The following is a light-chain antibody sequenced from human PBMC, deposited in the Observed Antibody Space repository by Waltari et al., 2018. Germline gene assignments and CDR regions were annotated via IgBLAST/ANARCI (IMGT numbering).Light chain of an antibody. V-gene: IGLV1-44*01. CDR3: STWDYSLSVKV. J-gene: IGLJ3*02. CDR2: GNS. Sequence: QSALTQAASVSGTVGQKVTLSCTGNRNNMECYAVAWYQQISHGAPKTVIFGNSLPSGIPDRFSGSKSGTTASLTISGLQPEDEADYYCSTWDYSLSVKVFGGGTKLTVL. CDR1: RNNMECYA.